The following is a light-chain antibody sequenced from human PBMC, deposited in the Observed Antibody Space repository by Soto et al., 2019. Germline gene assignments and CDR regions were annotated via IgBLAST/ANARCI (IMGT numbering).Light chain of an antibody. CDR1: QSFSSSY. CDR2: RAS. J-gene: IGKJ1*01. Sequence: EIVLTQSPGSLSLSPGERATLSCRASQSFSSSYLAWYQQKPGQAPRLLIYRASSRATGIPDRFSGSGSGTDFTLTISRLEPEDSAVYYCQQYGSSPPGTFGQGTKVEI. CDR3: QQYGSSPPGT. V-gene: IGKV3-20*01.